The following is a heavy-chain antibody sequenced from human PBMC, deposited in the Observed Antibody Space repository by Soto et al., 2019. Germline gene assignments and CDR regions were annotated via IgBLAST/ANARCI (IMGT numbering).Heavy chain of an antibody. D-gene: IGHD3-3*01. V-gene: IGHV4-30-4*01. Sequence: QVQLQESGPGLVKPSQTLSLTCTVSGGSISSGDYYWSWIRQPPGKGLEWIGYIYYSGSTYYNPSLKSRVTISVDTSKNQFSLKLSSVTAADAAVYYCARAPTWTNNWFDPWGQGTLVTVSS. CDR2: IYYSGST. J-gene: IGHJ5*02. CDR1: GGSISSGDYY. CDR3: ARAPTWTNNWFDP.